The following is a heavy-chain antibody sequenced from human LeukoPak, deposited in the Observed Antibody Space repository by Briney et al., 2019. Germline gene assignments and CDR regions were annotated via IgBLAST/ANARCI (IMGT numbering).Heavy chain of an antibody. J-gene: IGHJ4*02. Sequence: GGSLRLSCAASGFTFSSYEMNWVRQAPGKGLEWVSYISSSGSTIYYADSVKGRFTISRDNAKNSLYLQMNSLRAEDTAVYYCAKLNRQWLVDYWGQGTLVTVSS. CDR1: GFTFSSYE. V-gene: IGHV3-48*03. CDR2: ISSSGSTI. D-gene: IGHD6-19*01. CDR3: AKLNRQWLVDY.